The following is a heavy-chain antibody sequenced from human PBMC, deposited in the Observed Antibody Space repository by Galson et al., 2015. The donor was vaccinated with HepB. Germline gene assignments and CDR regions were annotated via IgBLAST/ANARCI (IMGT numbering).Heavy chain of an antibody. V-gene: IGHV3-7*01. CDR2: IKQDGSEK. CDR3: ASGGGYDILTGYYY. D-gene: IGHD3-9*01. CDR1: GFTFSSYW. Sequence: SLRLSCAASGFTFSSYWMSWVRQAPGKGLEWVANIKQDGSEKYYVDSVKGRFTISRDNAKNSLYLQMNSLRAEDTAVYYCASGGGYDILTGYYYWGQGTLVTVSS. J-gene: IGHJ4*02.